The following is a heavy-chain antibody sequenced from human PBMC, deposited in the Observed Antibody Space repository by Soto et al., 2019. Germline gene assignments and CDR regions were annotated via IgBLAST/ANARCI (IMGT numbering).Heavy chain of an antibody. J-gene: IGHJ3*02. CDR2: IWYDGSNK. CDR3: ARGALYDYIWGSYRFGDAFDI. Sequence: GGSLRLSCAASGFTFSSYGMHRVRQAPGKGLEWVAVIWYDGSNKYYADSVKGRFTISRDNSKNTLYLQMNSLRAEDTAVYYCARGALYDYIWGSYRFGDAFDIWGQGTMVTVSS. CDR1: GFTFSSYG. D-gene: IGHD3-16*02. V-gene: IGHV3-33*01.